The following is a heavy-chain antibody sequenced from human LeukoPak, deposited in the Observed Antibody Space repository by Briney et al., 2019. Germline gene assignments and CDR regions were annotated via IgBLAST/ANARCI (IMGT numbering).Heavy chain of an antibody. CDR2: IIPIFGTA. Sequence: SVKVSCKASGGTFSSYAISWVRQAPGQGLEWMGGIIPIFGTANYAQKFQGRVTITADESTSTAYMELSSLRSGDTAVYYCASRKEPKEYYFDYWGQGTLVTVSS. J-gene: IGHJ4*02. CDR1: GGTFSSYA. CDR3: ASRKEPKEYYFDY. V-gene: IGHV1-69*13. D-gene: IGHD1-14*01.